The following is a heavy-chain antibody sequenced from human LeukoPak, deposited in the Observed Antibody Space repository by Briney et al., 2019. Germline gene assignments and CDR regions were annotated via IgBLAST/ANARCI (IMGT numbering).Heavy chain of an antibody. Sequence: GGSLRLSCAASGFTFSSYSMNWVRQAPGKGLKWVSSISSSSSYIYYADSVKGRFTISRDNTKNTLYLQMNSLRTEDTAVYYCARDQSTIFGVASWYFDYWGQGTLVTVSS. J-gene: IGHJ4*02. V-gene: IGHV3-21*04. CDR2: ISSSSSYI. D-gene: IGHD3-3*01. CDR3: ARDQSTIFGVASWYFDY. CDR1: GFTFSSYS.